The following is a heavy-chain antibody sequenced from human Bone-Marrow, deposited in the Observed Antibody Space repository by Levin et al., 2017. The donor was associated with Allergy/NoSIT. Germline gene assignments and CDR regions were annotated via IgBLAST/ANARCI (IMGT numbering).Heavy chain of an antibody. D-gene: IGHD5-12*01. Sequence: VASVKVSCKSSGYTFTINYIHWVRQAPGQGLEWMGIINPSDGSTSYVHKFQGRLTMTRDPSTSTVYMELSSLTSEDTAVYFCGRESPGYSSYVNFYYYRYAGMDVWGQGTTVTVSS. CDR3: GRESPGYSSYVNFYYYRYAGMDV. CDR2: INPSDGST. J-gene: IGHJ6*02. CDR1: GYTFTINY. V-gene: IGHV1-46*01.